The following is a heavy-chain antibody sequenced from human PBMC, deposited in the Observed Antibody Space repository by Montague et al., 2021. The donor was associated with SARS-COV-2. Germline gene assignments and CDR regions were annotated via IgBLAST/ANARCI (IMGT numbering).Heavy chain of an antibody. D-gene: IGHD3-3*01. CDR3: ARGADYDFWSGYLRYKWFDP. V-gene: IGHV4-34*01. Sequence: SETLSLTCAVYGGSLSGYYWAWIRQTPGKGLEWIGEINHSGNTNYNPSLKSRLTISVDTSKKQFSLKLSSVTTADTAVYYCARGADYDFWSGYLRYKWFDPGGPGTPVTVSS. J-gene: IGHJ5*02. CDR2: INHSGNT. CDR1: GGSLSGYY.